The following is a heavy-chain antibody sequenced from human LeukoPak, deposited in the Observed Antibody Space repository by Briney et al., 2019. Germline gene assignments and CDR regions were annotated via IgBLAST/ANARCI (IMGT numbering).Heavy chain of an antibody. Sequence: PGGSLRLSCAASGFTFSDYYMSWIRQAPGKGLEWVSYISSSSSYTNYADSVKGRFTISRDNAKNSLYLQMNSLRAEDTAVYYCARCHHPVLLWFGELSEGGWFDPWGQGTLVTVSS. CDR3: ARCHHPVLLWFGELSEGGWFDP. J-gene: IGHJ5*02. D-gene: IGHD3-10*01. V-gene: IGHV3-11*06. CDR1: GFTFSDYY. CDR2: ISSSSSYT.